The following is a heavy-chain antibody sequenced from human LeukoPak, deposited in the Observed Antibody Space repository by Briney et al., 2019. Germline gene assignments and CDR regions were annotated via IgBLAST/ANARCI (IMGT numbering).Heavy chain of an antibody. J-gene: IGHJ4*02. CDR1: GGSFSGYY. Sequence: SETLSLTCAVYGGSFSGYYWSWIRQPPGKGLEWIGEINRSGSTNYNPSLKSRVTISVDTSKNQSSLKLSSVTAADTAVYYCARGWGNHTAMAYYFDYWGQGTLVTVSS. CDR3: ARGWGNHTAMAYYFDY. CDR2: INRSGST. D-gene: IGHD5-18*01. V-gene: IGHV4-34*01.